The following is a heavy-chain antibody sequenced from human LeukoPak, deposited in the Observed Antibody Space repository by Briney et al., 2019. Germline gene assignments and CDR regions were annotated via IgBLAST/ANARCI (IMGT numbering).Heavy chain of an antibody. CDR1: GGSISSYY. V-gene: IGHV4-59*08. CDR3: ARHVVVLRSPRDWFDP. J-gene: IGHJ5*02. D-gene: IGHD3-3*01. CDR2: IYYSGST. Sequence: SETLSLTCTVSGGSISSYYWSWIRQPPGKGLEWIGYIYYSGSTNYNPSLKSRVTISVDTSKNQFSLKLSSVTAADTAVYYCARHVVVLRSPRDWFDPWGQGTLVTVSS.